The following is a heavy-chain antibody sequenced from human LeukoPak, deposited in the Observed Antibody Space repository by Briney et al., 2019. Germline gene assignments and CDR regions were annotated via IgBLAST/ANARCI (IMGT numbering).Heavy chain of an antibody. CDR3: ARGRRDYCSSTSCYPRLLDYHYYMDV. V-gene: IGHV4-34*01. D-gene: IGHD2-2*01. Sequence: SETLSLTCAVYGGSFSGYYWSWIRQPPGKGLEWIREINHSGSTNYNPSLKSRVTISVDTSKNQFSLKLSSVTAADTAVYYCARGRRDYCSSTSCYPRLLDYHYYMDVWGKGTTVTVSS. J-gene: IGHJ6*03. CDR2: INHSGST. CDR1: GGSFSGYY.